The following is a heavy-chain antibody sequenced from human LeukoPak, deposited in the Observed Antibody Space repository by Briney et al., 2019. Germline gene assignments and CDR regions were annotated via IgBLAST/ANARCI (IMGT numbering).Heavy chain of an antibody. D-gene: IGHD3-10*01. CDR3: AGIRGILWFGESPPP. Sequence: PSETLSLTCAVYGGSFSGYYWSWIRQPPGKGLEWIGEINHSGSTNYNPSLKSRVTISVDTSKNQFSLKLSSVTAADTAVYYCAGIRGILWFGESPPPWGQGTLVTVSS. J-gene: IGHJ5*02. V-gene: IGHV4-34*01. CDR2: INHSGST. CDR1: GGSFSGYY.